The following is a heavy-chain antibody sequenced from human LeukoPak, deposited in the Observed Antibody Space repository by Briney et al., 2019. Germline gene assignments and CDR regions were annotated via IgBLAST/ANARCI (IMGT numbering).Heavy chain of an antibody. CDR2: INPNSGGT. D-gene: IGHD3-10*01. V-gene: IGHV1-2*02. J-gene: IGHJ4*02. CDR1: GYTFTGYY. Sequence: ASVKVSCKASGYTFTGYYMHWVRQAPGQGLEWMGWINPNSGGTNYAQKFQGRVTMTRDTSISTAYMELSRLRSDDTAVYYCARVGGGTMVRGVITFDYWGQGTLVTVSS. CDR3: ARVGGGTMVRGVITFDY.